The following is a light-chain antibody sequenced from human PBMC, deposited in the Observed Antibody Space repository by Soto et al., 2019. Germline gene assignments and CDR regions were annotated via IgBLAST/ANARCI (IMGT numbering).Light chain of an antibody. V-gene: IGKV2-28*01. J-gene: IGKJ1*01. CDR3: MQSLQSPLT. CDR1: QSLLSSIGYNC. Sequence: EIVMTQSPLSLPVTPGEPASISCRSSQSLLSSIGYNCLEWYLQKPGQSPQLLIYLGSNRASAVPDRFSGRASGTDFTLKISRVEPEDVRVYFCMQSLQSPLTFGQGTKVEIK. CDR2: LGS.